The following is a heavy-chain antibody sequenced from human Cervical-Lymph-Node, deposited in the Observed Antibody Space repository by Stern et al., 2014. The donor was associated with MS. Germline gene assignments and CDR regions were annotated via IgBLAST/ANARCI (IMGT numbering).Heavy chain of an antibody. CDR2: ISSNGSTI. D-gene: IGHD1-26*01. CDR3: ARGLPSF. Sequence: QVQLVQSGGDLVKPGGSLRLSCAASGFNFSAYYMNWIRQAPGKGLEWLSSISSNGSTIYYADSVKGRFIISRDNAKQSLYLQMNSLRAEDTAVYYCARGLPSFWGQGTLVTVSP. V-gene: IGHV3-11*01. CDR1: GFNFSAYY. J-gene: IGHJ4*02.